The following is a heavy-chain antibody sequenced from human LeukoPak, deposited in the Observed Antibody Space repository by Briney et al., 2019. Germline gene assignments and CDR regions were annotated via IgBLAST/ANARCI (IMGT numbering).Heavy chain of an antibody. CDR1: GYTFTGYY. CDR2: TNPNSGGT. J-gene: IGHJ4*02. V-gene: IGHV1-2*02. Sequence: GASVKVSCKASGYTFTGYYMHWVRQAPGQGLEWMGWTNPNSGGTNYAQKFQGRVTMTRDTSISTAYMELSRLRSDDTAVYYCAKEIWPTVTTPGWTYFDYWGQGALVTVSS. D-gene: IGHD4-17*01. CDR3: AKEIWPTVTTPGWTYFDY.